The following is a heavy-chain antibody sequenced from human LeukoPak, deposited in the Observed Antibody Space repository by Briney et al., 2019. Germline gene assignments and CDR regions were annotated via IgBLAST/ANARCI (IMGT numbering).Heavy chain of an antibody. D-gene: IGHD6-13*01. CDR2: INHCRNH. V-gene: IGHV4-34*01. J-gene: IGHJ5*02. CDR3: AIGSGSWWANWIDP. CDR1: GGSLCGLY. Sequence: KPSETLSLTRAVYGGSLCGLYWSWIPQPPGKGLVGMGDINHCRNHKQHPSLKSRVTISVDTSRNQFSLKLSSVPAADTAVYCCAIGSGSWWANWIDPSGQGTPVTASS.